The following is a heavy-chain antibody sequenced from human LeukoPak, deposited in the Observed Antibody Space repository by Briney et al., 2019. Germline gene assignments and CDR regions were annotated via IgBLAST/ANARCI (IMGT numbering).Heavy chain of an antibody. D-gene: IGHD6-25*01. CDR3: ARGAAVFDY. CDR2: TKQAGREK. J-gene: IGHJ4*02. Sequence: AGSLTLSCAAYAFRFGAYWMTWVSQAPGKGLEWVANTKQAGREKRHVESVKGRLTISRDTAKDSLYLQMNILGAEDTAVYYVARGAAVFDYCGQGTLVTVSS. CDR1: AFRFGAYW. V-gene: IGHV3-7*01.